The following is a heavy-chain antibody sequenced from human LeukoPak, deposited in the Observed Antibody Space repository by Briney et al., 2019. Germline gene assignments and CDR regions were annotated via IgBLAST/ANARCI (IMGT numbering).Heavy chain of an antibody. V-gene: IGHV3-30*02. CDR3: ATPERSDTSGYYY. CDR1: GFTFSSYG. J-gene: IGHJ4*02. D-gene: IGHD3-22*01. Sequence: GGSLRLSCAASGFTFSSYGMHWVRQAPGKGLEWVAFIRYDGSNKYYADSVKGRFTISRDNSKNTLYLQMNSLRAEDTAVYYCATPERSDTSGYYYWGQGTLVTVSS. CDR2: IRYDGSNK.